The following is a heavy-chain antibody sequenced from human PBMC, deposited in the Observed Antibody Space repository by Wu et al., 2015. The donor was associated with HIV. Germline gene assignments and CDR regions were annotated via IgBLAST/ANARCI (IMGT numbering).Heavy chain of an antibody. J-gene: IGHJ4*02. V-gene: IGHV1-18*04. D-gene: IGHD1-1*01. Sequence: QVQLVQSGAEVKKPGSSVKVSCKTSGDTFKYYAMNWVRQAPGQGLEWMGWISTYNGNTNYAQKFQGRVTMTTDIFTSTAYMDLRSLRSDDTAVYYCARDGTTGTYYFDYWGQGTLVTVSS. CDR1: GDTFKYYA. CDR2: ISTYNGNT. CDR3: ARDGTTGTYYFDY.